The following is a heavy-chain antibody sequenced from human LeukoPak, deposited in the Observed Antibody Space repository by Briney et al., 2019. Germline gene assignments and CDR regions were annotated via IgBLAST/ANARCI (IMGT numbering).Heavy chain of an antibody. CDR3: ARDLFFSDAGYSSGWRAEYFHH. CDR2: ISSDGTTE. D-gene: IGHD6-19*01. Sequence: PGGSLRLSCAGSGFTFASYAVHWVRQAPGKRLEWVAFISSDGTTEHYRDSVKGRFTLSRDNSKNTVSLQMNSLGTEDTAVYYCARDLFFSDAGYSSGWRAEYFHHWGQGTLVTVSS. CDR1: GFTFASYA. V-gene: IGHV3-30-3*01. J-gene: IGHJ1*01.